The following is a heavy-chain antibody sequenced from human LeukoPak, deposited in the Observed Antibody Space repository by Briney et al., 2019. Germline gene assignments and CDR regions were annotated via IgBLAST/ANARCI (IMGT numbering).Heavy chain of an antibody. CDR1: GYTLTELS. Sequence: ASVTVSCKVSGYTLTELSMHWVRQAPGKGLEWMGGFDPEDGETIYAQKFQGRVTMTEDTSTDTAYMELSSLRSEDTAVYYCATSALAVAPFDYWGQGTLVTVSS. D-gene: IGHD6-19*01. CDR2: FDPEDGET. CDR3: ATSALAVAPFDY. V-gene: IGHV1-24*01. J-gene: IGHJ4*02.